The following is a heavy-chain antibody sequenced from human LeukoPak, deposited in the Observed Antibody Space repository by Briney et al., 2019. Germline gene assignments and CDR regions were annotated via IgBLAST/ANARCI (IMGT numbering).Heavy chain of an antibody. J-gene: IGHJ6*03. CDR2: ISSSSSTI. D-gene: IGHD6-13*01. V-gene: IGHV3-48*01. CDR3: TRHCQYSSSWYGYYYYYMDV. Sequence: GGSLRLSCAASGFTFSSYSMNWVRQAPGKGLEWVSYISSSSSTIYYADSVKGRFTISRDNAKNSLYLQMNSLKTEDTAVYYCTRHCQYSSSWYGYYYYYMDVWGKGTTVTVSS. CDR1: GFTFSSYS.